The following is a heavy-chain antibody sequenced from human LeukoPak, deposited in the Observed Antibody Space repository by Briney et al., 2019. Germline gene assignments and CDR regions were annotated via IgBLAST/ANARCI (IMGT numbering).Heavy chain of an antibody. V-gene: IGHV1-2*02. Sequence: ASVKVSCKASGYTFASYAMNWVRQAPGQGLEWMGWINPNSGGTNYAQKFQGRVTMTRDTSISTAYMELRSLRSDDTAVYYCARLPNLGYCSGGSCGGSWGQGTLVTVSS. D-gene: IGHD2-15*01. CDR2: INPNSGGT. CDR3: ARLPNLGYCSGGSCGGS. J-gene: IGHJ5*02. CDR1: GYTFASYA.